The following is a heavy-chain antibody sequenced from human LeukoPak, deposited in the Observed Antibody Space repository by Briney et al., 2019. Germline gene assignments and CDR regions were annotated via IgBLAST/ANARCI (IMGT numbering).Heavy chain of an antibody. V-gene: IGHV3-33*01. CDR3: ATNMYCRGGRCHGFDY. J-gene: IGHJ4*02. CDR2: IWYNGSNE. Sequence: GTSLRLSCAASGFTFSTYGMHWVRQAPGEGLEGVAVIWYNGSNEKYADSVKGRFTISRDNSKNTLHLQMNSLRAEDTAVYYCATNMYCRGGRCHGFDYWGQGTLVTVSS. D-gene: IGHD2-15*01. CDR1: GFTFSTYG.